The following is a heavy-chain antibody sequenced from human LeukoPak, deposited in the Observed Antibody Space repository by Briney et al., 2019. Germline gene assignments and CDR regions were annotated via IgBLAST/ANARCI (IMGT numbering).Heavy chain of an antibody. CDR3: ARGLNVDTAMGD. Sequence: ASVKVSCKASGYTFTSYDINWARQATGQGLEWMGWMNPNSGNTGYAQKFQGRVTMTRNTSISTAYMELSSLRSEDTAVYYCARGLNVDTAMGDWGQGTLVTVSS. J-gene: IGHJ4*02. CDR1: GYTFTSYD. D-gene: IGHD5-18*01. CDR2: MNPNSGNT. V-gene: IGHV1-8*01.